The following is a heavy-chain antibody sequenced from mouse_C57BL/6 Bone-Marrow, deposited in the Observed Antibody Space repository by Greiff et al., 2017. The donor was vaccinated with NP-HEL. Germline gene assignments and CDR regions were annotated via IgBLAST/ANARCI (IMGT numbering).Heavy chain of an antibody. CDR3: ASEDDDYDSFAY. CDR2: IYPGSGST. V-gene: IGHV1-55*01. Sequence: QVQLQQPGAELVKPGASVKMSCKASGYTFTSYWITWVKQRPGQGLEWIGDIYPGSGSTNYNEQFKSKATLTVDTSSSTAYMQLSSLTSEDSAVYYCASEDDDYDSFAYWGQGTLVTVSA. J-gene: IGHJ3*01. CDR1: GYTFTSYW. D-gene: IGHD2-4*01.